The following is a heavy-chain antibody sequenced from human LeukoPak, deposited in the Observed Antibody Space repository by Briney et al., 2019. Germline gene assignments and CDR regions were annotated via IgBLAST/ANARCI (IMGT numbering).Heavy chain of an antibody. V-gene: IGHV3-7*01. CDR1: GFTFTTYW. Sequence: PGGSLRLSCEASGFTFTTYWMGWVRQVPGQGLEWLANISPDGSDPYYVDSVKGRFTISRDNAKKSMFLQMTSLRVEEMAVYRCVRWGEEAGMDCWGQGTLVTVSS. CDR2: ISPDGSDP. J-gene: IGHJ4*02. CDR3: VRWGEEAGMDC. D-gene: IGHD6-19*01.